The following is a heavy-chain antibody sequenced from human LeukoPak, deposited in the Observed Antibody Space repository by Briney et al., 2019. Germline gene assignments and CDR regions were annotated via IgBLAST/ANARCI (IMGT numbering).Heavy chain of an antibody. V-gene: IGHV4-61*02. CDR3: ARYSGSYPHDAFDI. CDR1: GDSISSGDYY. D-gene: IGHD1-26*01. J-gene: IGHJ3*02. Sequence: SETLSLTCTVSGDSISSGDYYWSWIRQPAGKGLEWIGRISSSGSTNYNPSLKSRVTISVDTSKNHFSLKLSSVTAADTAVYYCARYSGSYPHDAFDIWGQGTMVTVSS. CDR2: ISSSGST.